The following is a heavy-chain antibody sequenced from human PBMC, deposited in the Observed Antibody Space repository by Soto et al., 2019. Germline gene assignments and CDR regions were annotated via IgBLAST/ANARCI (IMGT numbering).Heavy chain of an antibody. CDR2: ILPMLDIT. CDR1: GGTFSTYT. J-gene: IGHJ3*02. CDR3: TLGSWSAETFDI. D-gene: IGHD6-13*01. Sequence: QVQLVHSGAEVKKPGSSVKVSCKASGGTFSTYTIIWVRQAPGQGLEWMGRILPMLDITNSAQRFQGRVTITADKSTSTAYLELSSLRSDDTAVYYCTLGSWSAETFDIWGRGTMVTVSS. V-gene: IGHV1-69*02.